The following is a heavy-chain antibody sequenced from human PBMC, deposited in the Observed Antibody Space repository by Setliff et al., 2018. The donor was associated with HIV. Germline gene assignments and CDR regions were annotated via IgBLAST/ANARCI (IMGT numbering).Heavy chain of an antibody. CDR2: IIPILGVA. CDR3: ARGPEEGDCSGGSCYGNFDT. Sequence: ASVKVSCKASGGTFNTYVISWLRQAPGQGLEWMGGIIPILGVANYAQKFQGRLTITADKSTNTAYMELSSLKSDDTAVYYCARGPEEGDCSGGSCYGNFDTWGQGTLVTVSS. J-gene: IGHJ5*02. D-gene: IGHD2-15*01. V-gene: IGHV1-69*10. CDR1: GGTFNTYV.